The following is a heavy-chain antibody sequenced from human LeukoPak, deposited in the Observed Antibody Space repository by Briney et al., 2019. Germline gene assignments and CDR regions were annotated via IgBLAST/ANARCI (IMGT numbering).Heavy chain of an antibody. CDR2: SGSDGNT. Sequence: GGSLSLSCAASGFTFSSYVMSWVRQAPGKGLEWVSASGSDGNTYYADSVKGRFTISRDNSKNTLYLQMNSLRAEDTAIYYCAKDPGGYYYYFDYWGQGTLVTVSS. D-gene: IGHD3-3*01. CDR3: AKDPGGYYYYFDY. CDR1: GFTFSSYV. V-gene: IGHV3-23*01. J-gene: IGHJ4*02.